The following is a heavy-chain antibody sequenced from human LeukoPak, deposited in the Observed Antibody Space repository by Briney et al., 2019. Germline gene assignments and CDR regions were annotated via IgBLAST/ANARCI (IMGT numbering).Heavy chain of an antibody. CDR2: FDPEDGET. J-gene: IGHJ4*02. Sequence: ASVKVSCKVSGYTLTELSMHWVRQAPGKGLEWMGGFDPEDGETIYAQKFQGRVTITADESTSTAYMELSSLRSEDTAVYYCARDVAWGQGTLVTVSS. V-gene: IGHV1-24*01. CDR3: ARDVA. D-gene: IGHD2-21*01. CDR1: GYTLTELS.